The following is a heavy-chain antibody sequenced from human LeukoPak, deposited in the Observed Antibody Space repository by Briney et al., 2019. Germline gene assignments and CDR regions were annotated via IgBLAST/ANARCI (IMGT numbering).Heavy chain of an antibody. D-gene: IGHD2-15*01. J-gene: IGHJ5*02. CDR3: ARDPSGYCSGGSCYRFDP. V-gene: IGHV3-21*01. CDR2: ISSSSTYI. Sequence: GGSLRLSCAASGLTFGSYNMNWVRQAPGKGLEWVSSISSSSTYIYYADSVKGRFTISRDNAKNSLYLQMNSLRAEDTAVYYCARDPSGYCSGGSCYRFDPWGQGTLVTVSS. CDR1: GLTFGSYN.